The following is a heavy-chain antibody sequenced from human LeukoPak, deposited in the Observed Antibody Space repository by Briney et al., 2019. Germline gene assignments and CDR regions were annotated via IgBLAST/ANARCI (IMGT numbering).Heavy chain of an antibody. D-gene: IGHD6-19*01. CDR2: IYTSGST. Sequence: SETLSLTCTVSGGSISSYYWSWIRQPAGKGLEWIGRIYTSGSTNYNPSLKSRVTMSVDTSKNQFSPKLSSVTAADTAVYYCARAESSGRWNAFDYWGQGTQVTVSS. CDR1: GGSISSYY. J-gene: IGHJ4*02. CDR3: ARAESSGRWNAFDY. V-gene: IGHV4-4*07.